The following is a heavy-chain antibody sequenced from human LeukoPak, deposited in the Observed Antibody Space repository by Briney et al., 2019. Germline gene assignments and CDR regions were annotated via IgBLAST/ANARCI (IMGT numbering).Heavy chain of an antibody. CDR2: IYHNGRT. CDR3: ATYSSNLGCLDS. CDR1: GGSISSYY. D-gene: IGHD6-13*01. V-gene: IGHV4-4*08. Sequence: SETLSLTCTVSGGSISSYYWSWIRQPPGKGLDWIGFIYHNGRTDYNPSLKSRVTISVDTSKNQFSLKLSFVSAADTAVYYCATYSSNLGCLDSWGQGTLVTVSS. J-gene: IGHJ5*01.